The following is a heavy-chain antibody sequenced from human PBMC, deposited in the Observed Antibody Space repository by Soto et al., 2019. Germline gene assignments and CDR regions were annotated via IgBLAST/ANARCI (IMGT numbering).Heavy chain of an antibody. CDR3: AKSARGVTMVRGWVDY. CDR2: ISGSGGST. CDR1: GFTFSSYA. D-gene: IGHD3-10*01. V-gene: IGHV3-23*01. Sequence: GGSLRLSCAASGFTFSSYAMSWVRQAPGKGLEWVSAISGSGGSTYYADSVKGRFTISRDNSKNTLYLQMNSLRAEDTAVYYCAKSARGVTMVRGWVDYWGQGTLVTVSS. J-gene: IGHJ4*02.